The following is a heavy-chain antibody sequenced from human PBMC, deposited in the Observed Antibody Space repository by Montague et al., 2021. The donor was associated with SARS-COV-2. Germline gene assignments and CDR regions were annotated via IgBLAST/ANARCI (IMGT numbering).Heavy chain of an antibody. CDR3: TTDHPDIAMEGGKG. J-gene: IGHJ1*01. CDR2: IKRKSDGGTT. Sequence: SLRLSCAASVFTFSGAKINLVRQAPGKGLEWVGRIKRKSDGGTTNYAAPVKGRFTISRDDSKNMLFLQMDSLKTEDTAMYYCTTDHPDIAMEGGKGWGQGTRVTVSS. D-gene: IGHD2-15*01. V-gene: IGHV3-15*01. CDR1: VFTFSGAK.